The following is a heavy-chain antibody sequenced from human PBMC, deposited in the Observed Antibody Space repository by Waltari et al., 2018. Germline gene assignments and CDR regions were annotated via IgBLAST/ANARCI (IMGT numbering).Heavy chain of an antibody. CDR3: ARSYYGDSPDY. V-gene: IGHV4-59*01. CDR2: ISYTGSA. CDR1: GGSISTYS. J-gene: IGHJ4*02. Sequence: QVQLQESSPGLVKPSETLSLTCTVSGGSISTYSWAWIRQPPGKALEWIAYISYTGSANYNPSLKSRVTISVDTSKNQFSLKLSSVTAADTAVYYCARSYYGDSPDYWGQGTLVTVSS. D-gene: IGHD4-17*01.